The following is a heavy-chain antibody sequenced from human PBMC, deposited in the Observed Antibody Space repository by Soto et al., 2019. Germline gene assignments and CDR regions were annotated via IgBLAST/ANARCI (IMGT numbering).Heavy chain of an antibody. J-gene: IGHJ4*02. CDR1: GFPVSSYT. Sequence: PWGSLTLSCSASGFPVSSYTMHWVRQAPGKGLEWVAVISYDGSNKYYADSVKGRFTISRDNSKNTMYLQMNSLRAEDTAVYYCARDAHYSDTSGYSYLWGQGTLVTVSS. CDR3: ARDAHYSDTSGYSYL. CDR2: ISYDGSNK. V-gene: IGHV3-30*04. D-gene: IGHD3-22*01.